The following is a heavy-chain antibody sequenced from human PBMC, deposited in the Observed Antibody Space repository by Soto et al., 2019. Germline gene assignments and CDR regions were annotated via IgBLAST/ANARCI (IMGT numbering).Heavy chain of an antibody. CDR3: ARTYDGSGPNSGGYAFDI. Sequence: PSETLSLTCSVSGGSISSYYWSWIRQPPGKGLERIAYIYYSGTSYNPSLKSRVSIPLDTSKNQFSLKLSSVTAADTAVYYCARTYDGSGPNSGGYAFDIWGQGTMVTVSS. CDR1: GGSISSYY. D-gene: IGHD3-22*01. CDR2: IYYSGT. J-gene: IGHJ3*02. V-gene: IGHV4-59*01.